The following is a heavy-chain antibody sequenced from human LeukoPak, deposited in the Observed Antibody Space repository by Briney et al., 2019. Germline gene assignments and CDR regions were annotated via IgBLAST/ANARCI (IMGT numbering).Heavy chain of an antibody. V-gene: IGHV4-30-4*01. J-gene: IGHJ4*02. CDR1: GGSISSGDYY. Sequence: PSETLSLTCTVSGGSISSGDYYWSWIRQPPGKGLEWIGYIYYSGSTHYNPSLKSRVTISVDTSKNQFSLKLSSVTAADTAVYYCARAYSGYDHIDYWGQGTLVTVSS. D-gene: IGHD5-12*01. CDR3: ARAYSGYDHIDY. CDR2: IYYSGST.